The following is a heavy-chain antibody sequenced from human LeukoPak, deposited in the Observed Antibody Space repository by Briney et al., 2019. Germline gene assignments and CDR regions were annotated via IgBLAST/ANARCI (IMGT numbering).Heavy chain of an antibody. Sequence: PGGSLRLSCAASGFTFSRYAMHWVRQAPGKGLEWVAIISYDGSNKYYADSVKGRFTVSRDNSKNTLYLQMNSLRAEDTAVYYCARAYCGGDCFSTYYYYGMDVWGQGTTVTVSS. CDR2: ISYDGSNK. CDR3: ARAYCGGDCFSTYYYYGMDV. CDR1: GFTFSRYA. V-gene: IGHV3-30-3*01. J-gene: IGHJ6*02. D-gene: IGHD2-21*02.